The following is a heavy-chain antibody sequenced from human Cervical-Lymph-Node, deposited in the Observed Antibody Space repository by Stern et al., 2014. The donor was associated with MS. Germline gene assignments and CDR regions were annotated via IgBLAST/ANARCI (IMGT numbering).Heavy chain of an antibody. V-gene: IGHV1-69*01. CDR2: IIPIFGAA. D-gene: IGHD4-23*01. Sequence: VQLVQSGAEVKKPGSSVKVSCKASGGTFSSYAINWVRQAPGQGLEWMGWIIPIFGAANYAQKFQVRVTITADESTNTAYMDLNSLRSDDTAVYYCARATVARGAFDIWGQGTMVTVST. CDR3: ARATVARGAFDI. CDR1: GGTFSSYA. J-gene: IGHJ3*02.